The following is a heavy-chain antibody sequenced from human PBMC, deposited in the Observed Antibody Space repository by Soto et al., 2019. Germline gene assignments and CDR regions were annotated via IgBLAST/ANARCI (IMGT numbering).Heavy chain of an antibody. CDR2: IYYSGST. CDR3: ARGGVVVHDAFDI. CDR1: GGSISSGDYY. J-gene: IGHJ3*02. V-gene: IGHV4-30-4*01. D-gene: IGHD3-22*01. Sequence: QVQLQESGPGLVKPSQTLSLTCTVSGGSISSGDYYWSWIRQPPGKGLEWIGYIYYSGSTYYNPSLKSRVXXSXDXXKNQFSLKLSSVTAADTAVYYCARGGVVVHDAFDIWGQGTMVTVSS.